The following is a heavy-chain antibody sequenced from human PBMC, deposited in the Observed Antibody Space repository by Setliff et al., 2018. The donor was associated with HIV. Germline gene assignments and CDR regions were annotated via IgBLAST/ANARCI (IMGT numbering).Heavy chain of an antibody. J-gene: IGHJ4*02. CDR3: ARQGRPGDFDS. CDR2: INHSGRI. V-gene: IGHV4-34*01. CDR1: GGSFSGYN. D-gene: IGHD7-27*01. Sequence: SETLSLTCAVYGGSFSGYNWNWIRQPPGKGLEWIGEINHSGRIDHNPSLKSRVTISVDTSKNQFSLKLSPVTAADTAVYYCARQGRPGDFDSWGQGTLVTVSS.